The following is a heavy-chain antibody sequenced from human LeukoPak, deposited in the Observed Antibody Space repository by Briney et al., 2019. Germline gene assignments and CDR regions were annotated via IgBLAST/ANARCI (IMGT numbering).Heavy chain of an antibody. CDR2: MNPNSGNT. CDR1: GYTFTSYD. J-gene: IGHJ5*02. CDR3: ARAGKRITMVRGVSAGLDRRAAFDP. D-gene: IGHD3-10*01. Sequence: ASVKVSCKASGYTFTSYDINWVRQATGQGLEWMGWMNPNSGNTGYAQKFQGRVTMTRNTSISTAYMELSSLRSEDTAVYYCARAGKRITMVRGVSAGLDRRAAFDPWGQGTLVTVSS. V-gene: IGHV1-8*01.